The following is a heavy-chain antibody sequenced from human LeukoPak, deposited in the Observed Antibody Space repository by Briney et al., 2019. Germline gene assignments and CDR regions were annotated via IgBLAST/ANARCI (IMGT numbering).Heavy chain of an antibody. Sequence: GGSLRLSCAASGFIFSSYAVSWVRQAPGKGLEWVSTISGSGGSTYYADSVKGRFTISRDNSKNTVYLQMNSLRAEDTAVYYCAKDRSCTNDVCHEDFDYWGQGTLVTVSS. D-gene: IGHD2-8*01. CDR1: GFIFSSYA. J-gene: IGHJ4*02. CDR3: AKDRSCTNDVCHEDFDY. V-gene: IGHV3-23*01. CDR2: ISGSGGST.